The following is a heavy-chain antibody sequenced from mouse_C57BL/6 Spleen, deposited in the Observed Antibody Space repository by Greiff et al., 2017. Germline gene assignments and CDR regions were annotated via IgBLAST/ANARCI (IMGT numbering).Heavy chain of an antibody. CDR2: IWGDGST. V-gene: IGHV2-3*01. CDR1: GYSFTSYG. Sequence: QVQLLQSGPGLVAPSPSLSITCTVSGYSFTSYGVRWVRQPPGQGLEWLGVIWGDGSTNYHSAFISRLSISNDNSKSQVFLKLNSLQTDDTATYYCAKKYFDVWGTGTTVTVSS. J-gene: IGHJ1*03. CDR3: AKKYFDV.